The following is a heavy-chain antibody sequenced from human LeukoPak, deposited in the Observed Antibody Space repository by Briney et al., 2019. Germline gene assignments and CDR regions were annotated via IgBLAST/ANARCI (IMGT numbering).Heavy chain of an antibody. Sequence: GGSLRLSCAASGFTFSSYSMNWVRQAPGKGLEWVSYISSSSSTIYYADSVKGRFTISRDNAKNSLYLQMNSLRAEDTAVYYCARGGVIPLGYWGQGTLVTVSS. CDR3: ARGGVIPLGY. D-gene: IGHD7-27*01. V-gene: IGHV3-48*04. CDR2: ISSSSSTI. J-gene: IGHJ4*02. CDR1: GFTFSSYS.